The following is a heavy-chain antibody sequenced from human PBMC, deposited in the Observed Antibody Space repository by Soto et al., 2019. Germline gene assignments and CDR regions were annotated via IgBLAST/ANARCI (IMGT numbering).Heavy chain of an antibody. J-gene: IGHJ4*02. D-gene: IGHD4-17*01. CDR2: IIPIFGTA. CDR3: ARAGHYGGTTVDY. CDR1: GGTFSSYA. V-gene: IGHV1-69*13. Sequence: ASVKVSCKASGGTFSSYAISWVRQAPGHGLEWMGGIIPIFGTANYAQKFQGRVTITADESTSTAYMELSSLRSEDTAVYYCARAGHYGGTTVDYWGQGTLVTVSS.